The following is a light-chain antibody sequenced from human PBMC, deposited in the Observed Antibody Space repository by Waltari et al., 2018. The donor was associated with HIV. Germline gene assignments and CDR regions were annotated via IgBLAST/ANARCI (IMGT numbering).Light chain of an antibody. CDR3: ETWDENLIGV. J-gene: IGLJ3*02. Sequence: QAVLTQQPSVSGAPGKSVSISCSGSDSNIGSHPVNWYQQLPGMAPRLLIYDTINRPPGGPERFASARAGASVSLTIRGLQFEDEATYFCETWDENLIGVFGGGTHLTVL. V-gene: IGLV1-44*01. CDR1: DSNIGSHP. CDR2: DTI.